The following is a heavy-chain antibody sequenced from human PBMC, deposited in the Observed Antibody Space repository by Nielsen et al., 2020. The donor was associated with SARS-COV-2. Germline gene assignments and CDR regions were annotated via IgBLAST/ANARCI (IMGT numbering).Heavy chain of an antibody. J-gene: IGHJ4*02. V-gene: IGHV3-11*01. CDR2: ISSSGSTI. CDR3: AKDIAGGVY. D-gene: IGHD1-26*01. CDR1: GFTFSDYY. Sequence: LSLTCAASGFTFSDYYMSWIRQAPGKGLEWASYISSSGSTIYYADSVKGRFTISRDNAKNSLYLQMNSLRAEDTAVYYCAKDIAGGVYWGQGTLVTVSS.